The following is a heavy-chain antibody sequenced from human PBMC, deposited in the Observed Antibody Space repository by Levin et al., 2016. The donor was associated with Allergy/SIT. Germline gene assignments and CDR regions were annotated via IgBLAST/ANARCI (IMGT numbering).Heavy chain of an antibody. J-gene: IGHJ4*02. Sequence: RQAPGKGLEWIGRIYTSGSTNYNPSLKSRVTISVDTSKNQFSLKLSSVTAADTAVYYCARESYSSSSTLFDYWGQGTLVTVSS. CDR3: ARESYSSSSTLFDY. D-gene: IGHD6-6*01. CDR2: IYTSGST. V-gene: IGHV4-61*02.